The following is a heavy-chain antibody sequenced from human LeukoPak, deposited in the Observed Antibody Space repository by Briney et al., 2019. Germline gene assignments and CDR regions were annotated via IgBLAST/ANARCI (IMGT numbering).Heavy chain of an antibody. CDR3: ASYSGIKDAFDI. CDR2: TRNKANSYTT. CDR1: GFTFSDHH. V-gene: IGHV3-72*01. D-gene: IGHD1-26*01. J-gene: IGHJ3*02. Sequence: GGSLRLSCAASGFTFSDHHMDWVRQAPGKGLEWVGRTRNKANSYTTEYAASVKGRFTISRDDSKNSLYLQMNSLKTEDTAVYYCASYSGIKDAFDIWGQGTMVTVSS.